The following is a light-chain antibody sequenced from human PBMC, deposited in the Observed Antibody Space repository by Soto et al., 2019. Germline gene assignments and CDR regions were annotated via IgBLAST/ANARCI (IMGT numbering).Light chain of an antibody. CDR2: DAS. Sequence: DIQMTQSPSSLSASVGDRVTITCQASQDISNSLNWYQQKPGKAPKLLIYDASTLETGVPSRFSGSGSGTDFTFTIRSLQPEDLATYYCQQYDDFPHTCGQGTKLEIK. CDR1: QDISNS. V-gene: IGKV1-33*01. J-gene: IGKJ2*01. CDR3: QQYDDFPHT.